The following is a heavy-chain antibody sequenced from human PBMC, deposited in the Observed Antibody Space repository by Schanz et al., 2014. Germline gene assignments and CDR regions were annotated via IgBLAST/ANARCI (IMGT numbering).Heavy chain of an antibody. CDR3: ATPDGVSISAFS. Sequence: QVQLLESGGGVVQPGGSLSLSCAASGFTFRDFGLHWVRQAPGKGLEWVSFIEFDGIKKFYADSVKGRFTIARDNSKNTLYLQMNSLKPDDAGVYYCATPDGVSISAFSGGPGTLVTVSS. V-gene: IGHV3-30*02. J-gene: IGHJ4*02. D-gene: IGHD2-21*01. CDR1: GFTFRDFG. CDR2: IEFDGIKK.